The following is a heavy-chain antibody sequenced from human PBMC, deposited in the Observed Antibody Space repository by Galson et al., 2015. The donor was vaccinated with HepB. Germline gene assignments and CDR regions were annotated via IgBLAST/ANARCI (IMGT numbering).Heavy chain of an antibody. V-gene: IGHV5-51*03. CDR3: ARPNFDFWSGSTGNDAFDI. CDR2: IYPGDSDT. J-gene: IGHJ3*02. D-gene: IGHD3-3*01. Sequence: QTGAEVKKPGVSLKISCKGSGYSFTSYWIGWGRQMPGKGLEWMGIIYPGDSDTRYSPSFQGQVTISADKSIITAYLQWSSLKASDTARYYCARPNFDFWSGSTGNDAFDIWGQGTMVTVSS. CDR1: GYSFTSYW.